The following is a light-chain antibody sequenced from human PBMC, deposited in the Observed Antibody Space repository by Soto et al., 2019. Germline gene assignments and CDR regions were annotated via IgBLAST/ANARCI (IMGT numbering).Light chain of an antibody. CDR1: NSDVGGYNY. CDR2: DVS. Sequence: QSVLTQPPSVSGSPGQAVTFSCTGTNSDVGGYNYVSWYQQHPDKAPKLMIYDVSKRPSGVPDRFSGSKSGNTASLTISGLQAEDEADYFCSSFAGSYTHVFGTGTKSPS. CDR3: SSFAGSYTHV. J-gene: IGLJ1*01. V-gene: IGLV2-11*01.